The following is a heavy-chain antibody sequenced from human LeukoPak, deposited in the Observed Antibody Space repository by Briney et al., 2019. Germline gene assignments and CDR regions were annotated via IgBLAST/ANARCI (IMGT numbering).Heavy chain of an antibody. Sequence: GGSLRLSCAASGFTFSTYWMHWVRQAPGKGLVWISRINRDGSGITYADSVKGRFTISRDNSKNTLYLQMNSLRDEDTAVYYCARDQGTSTTAPKRKGRFDPWGQGTLVTVSS. V-gene: IGHV3-74*01. D-gene: IGHD1-1*01. J-gene: IGHJ5*02. CDR2: INRDGSGI. CDR3: ARDQGTSTTAPKRKGRFDP. CDR1: GFTFSTYW.